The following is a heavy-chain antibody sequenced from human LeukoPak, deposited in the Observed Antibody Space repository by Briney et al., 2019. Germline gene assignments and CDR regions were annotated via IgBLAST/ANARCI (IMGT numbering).Heavy chain of an antibody. CDR3: ARDLGYCSGGSCSRNWFDP. CDR2: IYTSGST. CDR1: GGSISSYY. V-gene: IGHV4-4*07. Sequence: PSETLSLTCTVSGGSISSYYWSWIRQPAGKGMEWIGRIYTSGSTNYNPSLKSRVTMSVDTSKNQFSLKLSSVTAADTAVYYCARDLGYCSGGSCSRNWFDPWGQGTLVTVSS. J-gene: IGHJ5*02. D-gene: IGHD2-15*01.